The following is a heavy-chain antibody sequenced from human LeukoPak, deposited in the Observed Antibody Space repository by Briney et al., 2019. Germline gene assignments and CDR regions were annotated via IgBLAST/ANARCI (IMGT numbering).Heavy chain of an antibody. CDR2: IYYSGST. CDR1: GGSISSSSYY. CDR3: ARQTTVVTPPIY. Sequence: SETLSLTCTVSGGSISSSSYYWGWIRQPPGKGLEWIGSIYYSGSTYYNPSLKSRVTISVDTSKNQFSLKLSSVTAADTAVYYCARQTTVVTPPIYWGQGTLVTVSS. D-gene: IGHD4-23*01. J-gene: IGHJ4*02. V-gene: IGHV4-39*01.